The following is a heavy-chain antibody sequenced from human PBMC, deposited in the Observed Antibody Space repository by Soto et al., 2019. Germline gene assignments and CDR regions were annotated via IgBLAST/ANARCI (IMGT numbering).Heavy chain of an antibody. Sequence: QVQLVESGGGVVQPGRSLRLSCAASGFTFSSYGMHWVRQAPGTGLEWVAVIWYDGSNKYYADSVKGRFTISRDNSKNTLYLQMNSLRAEDTAVYYCARDPSSSWYGLVDYWGQGTLVTVSS. D-gene: IGHD6-13*01. J-gene: IGHJ4*02. CDR3: ARDPSSSWYGLVDY. CDR1: GFTFSSYG. CDR2: IWYDGSNK. V-gene: IGHV3-33*01.